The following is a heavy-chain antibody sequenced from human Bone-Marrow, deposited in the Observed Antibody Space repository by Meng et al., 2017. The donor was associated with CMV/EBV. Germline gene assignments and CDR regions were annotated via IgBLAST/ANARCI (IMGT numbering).Heavy chain of an antibody. V-gene: IGHV3-7*01. CDR3: ARIGVGTASVYYYFMDV. Sequence: GGSLRLSCTASGFTFGTYWMSWVRQAPGKGLEWVANIKQGGSQKYYADSAKGRFTISRDNAKNSLYLQMNSLRVEDTAVYYCARIGVGTASVYYYFMDVWGQGTTVTVSS. J-gene: IGHJ6*02. CDR2: IKQGGSQK. D-gene: IGHD3-3*01. CDR1: GFTFGTYW.